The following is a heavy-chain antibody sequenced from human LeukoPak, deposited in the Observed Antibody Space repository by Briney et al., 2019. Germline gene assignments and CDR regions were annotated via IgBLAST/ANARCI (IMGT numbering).Heavy chain of an antibody. Sequence: ASETLSLTCAVYGGSFSGYYWNWIRQPPGKGQEWIGKISRSGKTNYNPSLESRVTISVDTSKNQFSLKLSSVTAADTAVYYCARGGPSQLDPWGQGALVTVSS. J-gene: IGHJ5*02. CDR2: ISRSGKT. CDR1: GGSFSGYY. V-gene: IGHV4-34*01. CDR3: ARGGPSQLDP.